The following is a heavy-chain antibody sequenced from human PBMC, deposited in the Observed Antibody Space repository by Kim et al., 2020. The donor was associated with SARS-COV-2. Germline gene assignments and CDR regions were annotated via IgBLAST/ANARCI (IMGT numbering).Heavy chain of an antibody. Sequence: KHRGSTNSNPSLKRRVTISVDTSKNQFSLKLSSVTAADTAVYYCARGYYHWGQGTLVTVSS. CDR2: KHRGST. V-gene: IGHV4-34*01. D-gene: IGHD2-8*01. CDR3: ARGYYH. J-gene: IGHJ5*02.